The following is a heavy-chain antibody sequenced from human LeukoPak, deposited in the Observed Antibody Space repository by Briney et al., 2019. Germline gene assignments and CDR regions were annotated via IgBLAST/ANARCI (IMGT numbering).Heavy chain of an antibody. D-gene: IGHD1-20*01. CDR3: ARVFEGYNWNLYGMDV. CDR2: ISSNGGST. CDR1: GFTFSSYA. J-gene: IGHJ6*02. Sequence: GGSLRLSCSASGFTFSSYAMHWVRQAPGKGLEYVSAISSNGGSTYYADSVKGRFTISRDNSKNTLYLQMNSLRAEDTAVYYCARVFEGYNWNLYGMDVWGQGTTVTVSS. V-gene: IGHV3-64*04.